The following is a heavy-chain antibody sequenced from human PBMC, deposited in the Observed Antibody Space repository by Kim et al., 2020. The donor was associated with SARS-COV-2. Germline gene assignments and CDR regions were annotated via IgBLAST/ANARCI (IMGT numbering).Heavy chain of an antibody. Sequence: ASVKVSCKASGYTFTSYYMHWVRQAPGQGLEWMGIINPSGGSTSYAQKFQGRVTMTRDTSTSTVYMELSSLRSEDTAVYYCARDPGVVVIGDAFDIWGQGTMVTVSS. CDR1: GYTFTSYY. D-gene: IGHD3-22*01. J-gene: IGHJ3*02. CDR3: ARDPGVVVIGDAFDI. CDR2: INPSGGST. V-gene: IGHV1-46*01.